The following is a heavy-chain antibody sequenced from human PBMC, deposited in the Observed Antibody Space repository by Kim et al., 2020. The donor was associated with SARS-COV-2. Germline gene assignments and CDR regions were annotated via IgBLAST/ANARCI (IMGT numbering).Heavy chain of an antibody. V-gene: IGHV3-30*18. J-gene: IGHJ4*02. CDR2: ISYDGSNK. Sequence: GGSLRLSCAASGFTFSTYGMHWVRQAPGKGLEWVAVISYDGSNKYYADSVKGRFTISRDNSKNTLYLQMNSLRAEDTAVYYCAKDETIVVIPAAPNFDYWGQGSLVTVS. D-gene: IGHD2-2*01. CDR3: AKDETIVVIPAAPNFDY. CDR1: GFTFSTYG.